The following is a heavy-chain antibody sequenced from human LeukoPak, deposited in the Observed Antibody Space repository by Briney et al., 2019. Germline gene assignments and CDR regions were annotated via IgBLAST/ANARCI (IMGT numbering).Heavy chain of an antibody. D-gene: IGHD3-22*01. J-gene: IGHJ4*02. CDR3: ARRGLYDSTGDYSFDY. CDR1: GGSISSYY. V-gene: IGHV4-59*08. CDR2: IYYSGIT. Sequence: SETLSLTCTVSGGSISSYYWSWIRQPPGMGLEWIGYIYYSGITNYNPSLKSRVTISVDTSKNQFSLNLSSATAADTAVYYCARRGLYDSTGDYSFDYWGQGTLVTVSS.